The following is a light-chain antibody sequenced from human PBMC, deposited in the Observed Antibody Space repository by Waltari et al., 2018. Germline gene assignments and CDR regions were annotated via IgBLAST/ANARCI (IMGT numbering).Light chain of an antibody. J-gene: IGKJ2*03. V-gene: IGKV1-39*01. CDR2: GSS. CDR3: HQSYNPPQS. CDR1: HIIYNY. Sequence: DIQVTLSPSLLAASVGDSVTLSCRKSHIIYNYLNWYQQKPGKAPQLLIFGSSSLQNGVPSRFSGSGSGTDFTLTISGLQPEDFATYFCHQSYNPPQSFGQGTKLEIK.